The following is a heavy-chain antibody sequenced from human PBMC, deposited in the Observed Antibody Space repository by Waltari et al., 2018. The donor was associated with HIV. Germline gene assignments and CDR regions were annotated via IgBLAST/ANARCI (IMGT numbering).Heavy chain of an antibody. J-gene: IGHJ4*02. CDR2: IWYDGRNK. Sequence: QVKLVESGGGVVQPGTSVRLSCAASGFTFSNYGLHWVRQAPGKGLEWVAIIWYDGRNKCYADSGKGRFTISRDNSRNTVYLQMDSVRVDDTAVYYCASGYGGRNFDFWGPGTPVSVSS. D-gene: IGHD5-18*01. CDR1: GFTFSNYG. CDR3: ASGYGGRNFDF. V-gene: IGHV3-33*01.